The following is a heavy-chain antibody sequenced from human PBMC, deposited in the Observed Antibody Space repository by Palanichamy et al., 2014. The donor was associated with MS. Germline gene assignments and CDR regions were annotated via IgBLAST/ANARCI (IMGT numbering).Heavy chain of an antibody. Sequence: QVQLQESGPGLVKPSQTLSLTCTVSGGSISSGDYYWSWIRQPPGKGLEWIGYIYYSGSTYYNPSLKSRVTISVDTSKNQFSLKLSSVTAADTAVYYCARGGPRDYDSSGYYFDYWGQGTLVTVSS. D-gene: IGHD3-22*01. CDR1: GGSISSGDYY. CDR3: ARGGPRDYDSSGYYFDY. J-gene: IGHJ4*02. CDR2: IYYSGST. V-gene: IGHV4-30-4*01.